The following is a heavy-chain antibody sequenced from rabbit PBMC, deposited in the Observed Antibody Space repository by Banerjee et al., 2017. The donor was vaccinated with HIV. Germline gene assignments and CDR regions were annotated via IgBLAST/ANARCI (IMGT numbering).Heavy chain of an antibody. D-gene: IGHD4-1*01. CDR2: INGGRSAGI. J-gene: IGHJ3*01. Sequence: QEQLEESGGDLVQPEGSLTLTCTASGFSFSSSYWICWVRQAPGKGLEWIACINGGRSAGIWYATWAQGRFTVSRTSSTTVTLQMTSLSAADTATYFCARGVDWGIRLDLWGPGTLVTVS. CDR3: ARGVDWGIRLDL. V-gene: IGHV1S45*01. CDR1: GFSFSSSYW.